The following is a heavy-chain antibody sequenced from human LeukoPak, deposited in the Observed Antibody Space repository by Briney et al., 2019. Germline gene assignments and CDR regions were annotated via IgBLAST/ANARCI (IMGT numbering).Heavy chain of an antibody. V-gene: IGHV1-8*03. CDR2: MNPNSGNT. CDR3: ARVYGGNLVWFDP. Sequence: ASVKVSCKASGYTFTSYDINWVRQATGQGLEWMGWMNPNSGNTGYAQKFQGRVTITRNTSLSTAYMELSSLRSEDTAVYYCARVYGGNLVWFDPWGQGTLVTVSS. CDR1: GYTFTSYD. D-gene: IGHD4-23*01. J-gene: IGHJ5*02.